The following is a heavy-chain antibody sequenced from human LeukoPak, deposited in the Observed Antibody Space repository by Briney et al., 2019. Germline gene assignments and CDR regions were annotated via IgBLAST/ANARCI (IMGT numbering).Heavy chain of an antibody. Sequence: SETLSLTXTVSGGSISSYYWSWIRQPPGKGLEWIGYIYYSGSTNYNPSLKSRVTISVDTSKNQFSLKLSSVTAADTAVYYCARLGYGGNSVYFDYWGQGTLVTVSS. D-gene: IGHD4-23*01. CDR2: IYYSGST. J-gene: IGHJ4*02. CDR3: ARLGYGGNSVYFDY. V-gene: IGHV4-59*01. CDR1: GGSISSYY.